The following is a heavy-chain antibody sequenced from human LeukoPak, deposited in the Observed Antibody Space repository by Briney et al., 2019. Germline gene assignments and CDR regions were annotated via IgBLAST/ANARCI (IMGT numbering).Heavy chain of an antibody. CDR1: GGSISSYY. CDR3: ARTSNIVGATVVFDY. V-gene: IGHV4-59*12. D-gene: IGHD1-26*01. Sequence: SETLSLTCTVSGGSISSYYWSWIRQPPGKGLEWIGYIYYSGSTNYNPSLKSRVTISVDTSKNQFSLKLSSVTAADTAVYYCARTSNIVGATVVFDYWGQGTLVTVSS. CDR2: IYYSGST. J-gene: IGHJ4*02.